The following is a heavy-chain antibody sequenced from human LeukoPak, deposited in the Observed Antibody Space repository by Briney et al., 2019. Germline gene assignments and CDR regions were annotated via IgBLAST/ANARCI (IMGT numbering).Heavy chain of an antibody. J-gene: IGHJ3*02. V-gene: IGHV3-30*14. CDR2: ISYDGSNK. CDR1: GFTFSSYA. Sequence: GGSLRLSCAASGFTFSSYAIHWVRQAPGKGLEWVAVISYDGSNKYYADSVKGRFTISRDNSKNTLYLQMNSLRAEDTAVYYCARDCISTSCTDAFDIWGQGTMVTVSS. CDR3: ARDCISTSCTDAFDI. D-gene: IGHD2-2*01.